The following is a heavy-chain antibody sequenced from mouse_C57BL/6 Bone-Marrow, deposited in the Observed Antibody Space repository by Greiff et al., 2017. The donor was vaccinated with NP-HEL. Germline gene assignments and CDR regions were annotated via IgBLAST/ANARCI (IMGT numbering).Heavy chain of an antibody. Sequence: VQLQQSGPELVKPGASVSMSCTASGYTFTDYYVHWVKQSPGKSLEWIGYIYPINGGNGYNPKFKGKATLTVDKSSSTSYMELRSLTSEESAVYYCATYYYGSSYAMDYWGQGTSVTVSS. J-gene: IGHJ4*01. CDR3: ATYYYGSSYAMDY. CDR1: GYTFTDYY. D-gene: IGHD1-1*01. CDR2: IYPINGGN. V-gene: IGHV1-34*01.